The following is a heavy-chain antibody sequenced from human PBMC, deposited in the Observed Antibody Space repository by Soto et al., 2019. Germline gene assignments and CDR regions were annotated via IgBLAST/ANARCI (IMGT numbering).Heavy chain of an antibody. D-gene: IGHD2-2*02. CDR3: AHRRDYNYGMDV. CDR2: IYWNGDK. J-gene: IGHJ6*02. CDR1: GFSLSTSGVG. V-gene: IGHV2-5*01. Sequence: SGPTLVNPTQTLTLTCTFSGFSLSTSGVGVGWIRQPPGKALEWLAFIYWNGDKRYSPSLKSRLTITKDTSKNQVVLTMTNMAPVDTATYYCAHRRDYNYGMDVWGQGTTVTVSS.